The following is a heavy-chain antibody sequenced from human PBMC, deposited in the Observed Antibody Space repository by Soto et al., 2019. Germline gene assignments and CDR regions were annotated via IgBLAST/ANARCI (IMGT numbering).Heavy chain of an antibody. J-gene: IGHJ5*02. CDR3: ARAISGYVT. Sequence: QVHLVQSGAEVKNPGASVRVSCKASGITYSTYAIHWVRQAPGQGLEWMGWINAGEGYTRYSQDFQGRVTPTTVTSASTTYMDLSKLTFEDTGVYSCARAISGYVTWGQGTQVTVSS. D-gene: IGHD6-25*01. CDR2: INAGEGYT. V-gene: IGHV1-3*01. CDR1: GITYSTYA.